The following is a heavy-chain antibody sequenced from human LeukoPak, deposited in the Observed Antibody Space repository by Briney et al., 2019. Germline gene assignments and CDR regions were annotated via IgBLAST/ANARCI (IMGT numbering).Heavy chain of an antibody. CDR2: IYYSGST. J-gene: IGHJ6*02. Sequence: PSETLSLTCTVSGGSISSYYWSWIRQPPGKGLEWIGSIYYSGSTYYNPSLRSRVTISVDTSKNQFSLKLSSVTAADTAVYYCASGYCSGGSCRYYGMDVWGQGTTVTVSS. CDR3: ASGYCSGGSCRYYGMDV. V-gene: IGHV4-59*12. CDR1: GGSISSYY. D-gene: IGHD2-15*01.